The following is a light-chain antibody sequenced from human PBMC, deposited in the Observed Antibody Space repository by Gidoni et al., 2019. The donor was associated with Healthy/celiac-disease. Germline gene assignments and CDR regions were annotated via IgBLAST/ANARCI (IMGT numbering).Light chain of an antibody. CDR2: GNS. V-gene: IGLV1-40*01. CDR3: QSYDSSLSGTVV. CDR1: SSTIGAGYD. Sequence: QSVLTQPPSVSGAPGPRVTISCTGISSTIGAGYDVHLYQQLPVTAPKLLIYGNSNRPSGVPDRFSGSKSGTAASLAITGLQAEDEADYYCQSYDSSLSGTVVFGGGTKLTVL. J-gene: IGLJ2*01.